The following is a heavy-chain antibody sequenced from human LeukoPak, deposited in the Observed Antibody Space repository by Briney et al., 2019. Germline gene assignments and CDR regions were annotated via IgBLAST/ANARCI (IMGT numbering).Heavy chain of an antibody. CDR2: ISGSGSNT. CDR3: ARGEYSSSSGFDF. J-gene: IGHJ4*02. Sequence: PGGSLRLSCAASGFTLTNYAMTWVRQAPGKGLEWGSVISGSGSNTDYADSVKGRFTISRDNSKNTLSLQMNSLRAEDTAVYYCARGEYSSSSGFDFWGQGTLVIVSS. CDR1: GFTLTNYA. V-gene: IGHV3-23*01. D-gene: IGHD6-6*01.